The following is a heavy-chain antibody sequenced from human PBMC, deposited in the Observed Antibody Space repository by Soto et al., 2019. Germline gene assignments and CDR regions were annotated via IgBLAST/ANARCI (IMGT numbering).Heavy chain of an antibody. Sequence: ASVKVSWKVSGYTLTELSMHWVRQAPGKGLEWMGGFDPEDGETIYAQKFQGRVTMTEDTSTDTAYMELSSLRSEDTAVYYCARTWYYDSSGYWVHYGMDVWGQGTTVTVSS. CDR2: FDPEDGET. D-gene: IGHD3-22*01. CDR1: GYTLTELS. J-gene: IGHJ6*02. V-gene: IGHV1-24*01. CDR3: ARTWYYDSSGYWVHYGMDV.